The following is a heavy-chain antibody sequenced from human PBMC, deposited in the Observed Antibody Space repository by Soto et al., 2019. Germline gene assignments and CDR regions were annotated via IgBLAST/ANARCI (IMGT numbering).Heavy chain of an antibody. CDR3: VKERMEQYQVLPFFEY. J-gene: IGHJ4*02. V-gene: IGHV3-30*18. CDR2: ISYDGSNK. Sequence: PGGSLILSCAASGFTFSNYGMHWVRQAPGKGLEWVAVISYDGSNKYYADSVKGRFTISRDNSKNTLYLQMNSLKAEDTAIYYCVKERMEQYQVLPFFEYWGQGTQVTVSS. D-gene: IGHD2-2*01. CDR1: GFTFSNYG.